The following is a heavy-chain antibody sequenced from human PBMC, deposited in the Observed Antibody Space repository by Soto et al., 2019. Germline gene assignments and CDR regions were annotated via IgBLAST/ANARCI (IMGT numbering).Heavy chain of an antibody. D-gene: IGHD3-10*01. V-gene: IGHV4-34*01. CDR3: ARPRSPYGSGSYFMDV. CDR2: INHSGST. CDR1: GGSFSGYY. Sequence: QVQLQQWGAGLLKPSETLSLTCAVYGGSFSGYYWSWIRHPPGKGLEWIGEINHSGSTNYNPSLKSRVTISVDTSKNQFSLKLSSVTAADTAVYYCARPRSPYGSGSYFMDVWGQGTTVTVSS. J-gene: IGHJ6*02.